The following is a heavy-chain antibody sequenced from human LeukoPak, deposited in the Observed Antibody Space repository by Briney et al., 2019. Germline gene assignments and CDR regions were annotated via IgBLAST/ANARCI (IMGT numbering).Heavy chain of an antibody. D-gene: IGHD5-18*01. CDR3: ARGSRGYSYG. V-gene: IGHV4-61*01. J-gene: IGHJ4*02. Sequence: SETLSLTCTVSGGSVSSGSYYWSWIRQPPGKGLEWIGYIYYSASTNYNPSLKSRVTISVDTSNNQFSLKLSSVTAADTAVYYCARGSRGYSYGWGQGTLVAVSS. CDR1: GGSVSSGSYY. CDR2: IYYSAST.